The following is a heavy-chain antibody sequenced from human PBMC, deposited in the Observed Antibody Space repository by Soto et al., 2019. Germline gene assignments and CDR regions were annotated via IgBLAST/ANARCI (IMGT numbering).Heavy chain of an antibody. J-gene: IGHJ4*02. V-gene: IGHV3-23*01. CDR3: ARSTSYSSTWGYFDY. Sequence: EVQLLESGGGLVQPGGSLRLSCAASGFTFSSYAMTWVRQAPGKGLEWVSVISGSGDSTYFADSVKGRFTISRDNSKNTLDLQMNSLRAEDTAVYYCARSTSYSSTWGYFDYWGQGTLVTVSS. CDR1: GFTFSSYA. D-gene: IGHD6-13*01. CDR2: ISGSGDST.